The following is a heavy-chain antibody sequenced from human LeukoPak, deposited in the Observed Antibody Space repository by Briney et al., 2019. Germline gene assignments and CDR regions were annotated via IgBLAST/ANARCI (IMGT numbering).Heavy chain of an antibody. CDR2: ISYDGSNK. V-gene: IGHV3-30*04. CDR3: ARDKKYFDY. J-gene: IGHJ4*02. Sequence: PGGSLRLSCAASGFTFSSYAMHWVRQAPGKGLEWVAVISYDGSNKYYADSVKGRFTISRDNSKNTLYLQMNSLRAEDTAVYYCARDKKYFDYWGQGTLVTVSP. CDR1: GFTFSSYA.